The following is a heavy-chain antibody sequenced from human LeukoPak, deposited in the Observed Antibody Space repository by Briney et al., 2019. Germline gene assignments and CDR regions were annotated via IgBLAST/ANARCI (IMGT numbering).Heavy chain of an antibody. CDR1: GYTYKRYD. J-gene: IGHJ4*02. CDR2: MNPNSGNT. Sequence: ASVKVSCKASGYTYKRYDNNWVRRARTKGLECMGGMNPNSGNTGYAQKFQGRVTMTRNTSISTAHMELSSLRSEDTAVYYCARGGYDYVYWGQGTLVTVSS. V-gene: IGHV1-8*01. D-gene: IGHD5-12*01. CDR3: ARGGYDYVY.